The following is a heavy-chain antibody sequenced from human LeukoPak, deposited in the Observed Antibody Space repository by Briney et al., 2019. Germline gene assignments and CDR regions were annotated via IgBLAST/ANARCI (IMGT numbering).Heavy chain of an antibody. D-gene: IGHD2-8*01. CDR1: GFTFSSYA. Sequence: GGSLRLSCAASGFTFSSYAMSWVRQAPGKGLEWVSAISGSGGSTYYADSVKGRLTISRDNSKNTLYLQMNSLRAEDTAVYYCAKVGDIVLMVYAVLGYYFDYWGQGTLVTVSS. J-gene: IGHJ4*02. V-gene: IGHV3-23*01. CDR2: ISGSGGST. CDR3: AKVGDIVLMVYAVLGYYFDY.